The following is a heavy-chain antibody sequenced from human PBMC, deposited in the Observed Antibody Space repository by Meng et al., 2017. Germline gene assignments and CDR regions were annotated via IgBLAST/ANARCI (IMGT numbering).Heavy chain of an antibody. CDR3: ARGNYGDYLYYFDY. CDR1: GYTFTYRY. J-gene: IGHJ4*02. CDR2: ISAYNGNT. V-gene: IGHV1-45*02. D-gene: IGHD4-17*01. Sequence: QMQLVQSGAEVKKTGSSVKVSCKASGYTFTYRYLHWVRQAPGQALEWMGWISAYNGNTNYAQKLQGRVTMTTDTSTSTAYMELRSLRSDDTAVYYCARGNYGDYLYYFDYWGQGTLVTVSS.